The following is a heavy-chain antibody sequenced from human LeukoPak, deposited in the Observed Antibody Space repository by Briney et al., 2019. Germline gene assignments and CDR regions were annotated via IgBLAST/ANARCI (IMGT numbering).Heavy chain of an antibody. J-gene: IGHJ4*02. CDR2: MNPNSGNT. CDR1: GYTFTSYD. Sequence: ASVKVSCKASGYTFTSYDINWARQATGQGLEWMGWMNPNSGNTGYAQKFQGRVTMTRNTSISTAYMELSSLRSEDTAVYYCARGGRYCSSTSCWGQGTLVTVSS. CDR3: ARGGRYCSSTSC. D-gene: IGHD2-2*01. V-gene: IGHV1-8*01.